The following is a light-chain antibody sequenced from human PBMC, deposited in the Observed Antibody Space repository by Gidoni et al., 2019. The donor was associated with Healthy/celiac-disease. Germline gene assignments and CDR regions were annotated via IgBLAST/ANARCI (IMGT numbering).Light chain of an antibody. CDR2: SNN. V-gene: IGLV1-44*01. CDR3: AAWDDSLNGQV. J-gene: IGLJ1*01. Sequence: QSVLTQPPSASGTPGQRVTLSCSGNSPNIGSNTVNWYQQLPGPAPKLLIYSNNQRPSGVPDRFSGSKSGTSASLAISGLQSEDEADYYCAAWDDSLNGQVFGTGTKVTVL. CDR1: SPNIGSNT.